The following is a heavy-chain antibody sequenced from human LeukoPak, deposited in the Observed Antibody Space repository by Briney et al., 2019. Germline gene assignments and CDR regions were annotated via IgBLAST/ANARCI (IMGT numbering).Heavy chain of an antibody. CDR1: GGSISSYY. J-gene: IGHJ6*04. CDR3: ARGGIAVAGTVPLFDY. CDR2: IYYSGST. V-gene: IGHV4-59*01. Sequence: PSETLSLTCTVSGGSISSYYWSWIRQPPGKGLEWIGYIYYSGSTNYNPSLKSRVTISVDTSKNQFSLKLSSVTAADTAVYYCARGGIAVAGTVPLFDYWGKGTTVTVSS. D-gene: IGHD6-19*01.